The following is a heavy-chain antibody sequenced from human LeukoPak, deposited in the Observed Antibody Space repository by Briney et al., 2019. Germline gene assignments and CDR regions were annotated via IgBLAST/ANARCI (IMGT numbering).Heavy chain of an antibody. Sequence: SETLSLTCTVSGGSVSSHYWSWIRQPPGKGLEWIGYIFYSGSTNYNPSLKSRVTVSLDTSKNQFSLKLSSVTAADTALYYCARGRHGYNGNFDYWGPVILVTVSS. CDR1: GGSVSSHY. CDR3: ARGRHGYNGNFDY. J-gene: IGHJ4*02. V-gene: IGHV4-59*08. D-gene: IGHD5-24*01. CDR2: IFYSGST.